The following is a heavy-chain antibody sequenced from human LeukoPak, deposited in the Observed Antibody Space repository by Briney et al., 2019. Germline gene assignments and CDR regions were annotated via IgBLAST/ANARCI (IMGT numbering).Heavy chain of an antibody. CDR1: GVTFSSYS. CDR2: ICSNDNNT. Sequence: GGSLRLSCAASGVTFSSYSMNWVRQAPGKGLEWVSAICSNDNNTYYANSVKGRFTISRDNSKNTLSLQMNSLRAEDTAVYYCARAQGSYYVNWGQGTLVTVSS. V-gene: IGHV3-21*01. J-gene: IGHJ4*02. CDR3: ARAQGSYYVN. D-gene: IGHD1-26*01.